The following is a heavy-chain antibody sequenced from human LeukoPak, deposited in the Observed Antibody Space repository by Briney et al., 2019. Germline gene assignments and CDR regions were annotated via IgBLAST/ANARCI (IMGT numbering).Heavy chain of an antibody. Sequence: SVKVSCKASGGTFSSYAISWVRQAPGQGLEWMGRIIPIFGIANYAQKFQGRVTITADKSTSTAYMELSSLRSEDTAVYYCATYSGSYWGGNWSDPWGQGTLVTVSS. V-gene: IGHV1-69*04. CDR2: IIPIFGIA. CDR3: ATYSGSYWGGNWSDP. J-gene: IGHJ5*02. CDR1: GGTFSSYA. D-gene: IGHD1-26*01.